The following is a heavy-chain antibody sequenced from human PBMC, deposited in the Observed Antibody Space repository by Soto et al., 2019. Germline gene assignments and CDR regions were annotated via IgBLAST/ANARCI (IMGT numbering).Heavy chain of an antibody. CDR1: GLIFSSYD. D-gene: IGHD1-7*01. J-gene: IGHJ4*02. V-gene: IGHV3-23*01. CDR3: AKALKWNYLYYFDY. Sequence: QTGGSLRLSCAASGLIFSSYDMSWVRQAPGKGLEWVSVISGSGGSTYYADSVKGRFTISRDNSKKTLYLQMNSLRAEDTAVYYCAKALKWNYLYYFDYWGQGTLVTVSS. CDR2: ISGSGGST.